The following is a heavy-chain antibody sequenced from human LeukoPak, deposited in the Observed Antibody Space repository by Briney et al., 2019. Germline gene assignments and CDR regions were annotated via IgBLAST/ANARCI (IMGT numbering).Heavy chain of an antibody. V-gene: IGHV4-34*01. CDR2: INHSGST. J-gene: IGHJ3*02. CDR1: GGSFSGYY. D-gene: IGHD3-22*01. Sequence: SETLSLTCAVYGGSFSGYYWSWIRQPPGKGLEWIGEINHSGSTNYNPSLKSRVTISVDTSKNQFSLKLSSVTAADTAVYYCARGPNPPDSCGSVGAFDIWGQGTMVTVSS. CDR3: ARGPNPPDSCGSVGAFDI.